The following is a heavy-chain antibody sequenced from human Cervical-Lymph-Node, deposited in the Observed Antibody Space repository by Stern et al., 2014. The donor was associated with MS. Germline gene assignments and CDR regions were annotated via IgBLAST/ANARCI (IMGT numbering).Heavy chain of an antibody. J-gene: IGHJ6*02. CDR1: GGTLNVYA. Sequence: QDQLVQSGAEVKKPGSSVKVSCKASGGTLNVYAINWLRQAPGQGLEWMGGIIPIICTANYAQNFQGRVTITADESTRTSSMQLSSLRSDDTAVYYCARDGRHTNNFGLDVWGQGTTVTVSS. V-gene: IGHV1-69*12. CDR2: IIPIICTA. CDR3: ARDGRHTNNFGLDV.